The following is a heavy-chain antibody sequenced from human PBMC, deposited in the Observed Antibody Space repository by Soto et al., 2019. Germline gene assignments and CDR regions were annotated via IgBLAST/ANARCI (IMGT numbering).Heavy chain of an antibody. J-gene: IGHJ4*02. CDR3: ATDLRF. V-gene: IGHV3-23*01. D-gene: IGHD3-16*01. CDR2: VSGTGGVT. Sequence: EVQLLESGGGLVQPGGSLRLSCAASGLTFSNYAMSWVRQAPGKGLEWVPSVSGTGGVTYYADSVKGRFTISRDNSKNTLYLQMRSLSAEDTALYYCATDLRFRGQGTLVTVSS. CDR1: GLTFSNYA.